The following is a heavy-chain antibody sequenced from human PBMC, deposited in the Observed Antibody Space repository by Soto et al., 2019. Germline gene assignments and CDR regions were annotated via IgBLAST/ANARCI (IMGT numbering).Heavy chain of an antibody. D-gene: IGHD3-10*01. CDR2: ISGSGGAT. V-gene: IGHV3-23*01. Sequence: QPGGSLRLSCAASGFSFSSYTMSWVRQAPGKTLEWVSTISGSGGATYYADSVKGRFTISRDNSKNTLFLQMNSLRAEDTAIYYCAKKVNSGPGSQFFDYWGQGTLVTVSS. CDR3: AKKVNSGPGSQFFDY. CDR1: GFSFSSYT. J-gene: IGHJ4*02.